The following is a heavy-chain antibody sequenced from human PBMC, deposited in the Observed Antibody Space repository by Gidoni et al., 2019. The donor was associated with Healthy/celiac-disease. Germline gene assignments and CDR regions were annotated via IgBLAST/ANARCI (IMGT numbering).Heavy chain of an antibody. D-gene: IGHD6-13*01. CDR3: ARDYTAADPVYYYYGMDV. CDR2: IIPILGIA. CDR1: GGTFSSYA. Sequence: QVQLVQSGAEVKKPGSSVKVSCKASGGTFSSYAISWVRQAPGQGLEWMGRIIPILGIANYAQKFQGRVTITADKSTSTAYMELSSLRSEDTAVYYCARDYTAADPVYYYYGMDVWGQGTTVTVSS. J-gene: IGHJ6*02. V-gene: IGHV1-69*04.